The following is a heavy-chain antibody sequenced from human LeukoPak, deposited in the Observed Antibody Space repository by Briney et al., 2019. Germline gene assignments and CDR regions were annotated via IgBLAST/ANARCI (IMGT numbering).Heavy chain of an antibody. V-gene: IGHV1-8*01. J-gene: IGHJ6*03. CDR3: ARDDGSNWNYGRSKLSAGYYYMDV. D-gene: IGHD1-7*01. CDR2: MNPNSGNT. CDR1: GYTFTSYD. Sequence: ASVKVSCKASGYTFTSYDINWVRQATGQGLEWMGWMNPNSGNTGYAQKFQGRVTITADESTSTAYMELSSLRSEDTAVYYCARDDGSNWNYGRSKLSAGYYYMDVWGKGTTVTVSS.